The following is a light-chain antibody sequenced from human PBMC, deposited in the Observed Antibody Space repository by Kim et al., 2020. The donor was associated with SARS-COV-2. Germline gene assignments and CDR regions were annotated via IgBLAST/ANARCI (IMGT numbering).Light chain of an antibody. J-gene: IGLJ2*01. CDR3: QAWDSSTVV. CDR1: KLGDRY. Sequence: SYELTRPPSVSVSPGQTASITCSGDKLGDRYACWYQQKPGQSPVLVIYQDTKRPSGIPERFSGSNSGNTATLTISGTQAMDEADYYCQAWDSSTVVFGGETQLTVL. V-gene: IGLV3-1*01. CDR2: QDT.